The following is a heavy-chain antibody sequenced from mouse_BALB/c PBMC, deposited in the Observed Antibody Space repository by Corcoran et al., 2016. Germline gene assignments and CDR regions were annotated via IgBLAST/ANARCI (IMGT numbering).Heavy chain of an antibody. CDR2: INPYNDGT. D-gene: IGHD1-1*01. J-gene: IGHJ3*01. V-gene: IGHV1S136*01. CDR1: GYTFTSYV. Sequence: EVQLQQSGPELVKPGASVKMSCKASGYTFTSYVMHWVKQKPGQGLEWIGYINPYNDGTKYKEKFKGKATLKSDKSSNTAYMEQSSLISDESAVYYCARSPDNYGSGRFVYGGQGTLFTVS. CDR3: ARSPDNYGSGRFVY.